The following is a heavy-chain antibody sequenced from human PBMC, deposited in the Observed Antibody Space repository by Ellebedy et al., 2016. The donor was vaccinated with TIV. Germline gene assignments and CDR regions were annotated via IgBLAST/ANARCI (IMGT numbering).Heavy chain of an antibody. V-gene: IGHV3-21*01. CDR2: ISSSGTYI. Sequence: PGGSLRLSCAASGFTFSGFTMNWVRQAPGKGLEWVSSISSSGTYIHNEDSVKGRFIISRDNAKNSLYLQMNSLRVEDTAIYYCARPAAAYSSSWYDFDCWGQGTLVTVSS. CDR3: ARPAAAYSSSWYDFDC. D-gene: IGHD6-13*01. J-gene: IGHJ4*02. CDR1: GFTFSGFT.